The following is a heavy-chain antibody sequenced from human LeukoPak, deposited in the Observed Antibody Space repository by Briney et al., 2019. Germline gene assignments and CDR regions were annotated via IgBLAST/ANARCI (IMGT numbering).Heavy chain of an antibody. V-gene: IGHV3-33*01. D-gene: IGHD3-10*01. CDR1: GFTFSSYG. CDR2: IWYDGSNK. Sequence: GRSLRLSCAASGFTFSSYGMHWVRQAPGKGLEWVAVIWYDGSNKYYADSVKGRFTISRDNSKNTLYLQMNSLRAEDTAVYYCARGHVWFGELLYYFDYWGQGTLVTVSS. J-gene: IGHJ4*02. CDR3: ARGHVWFGELLYYFDY.